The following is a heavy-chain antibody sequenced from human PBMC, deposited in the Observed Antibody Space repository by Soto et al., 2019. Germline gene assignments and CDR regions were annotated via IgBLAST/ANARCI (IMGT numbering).Heavy chain of an antibody. CDR1: GGTFSSYA. CDR2: IIPFIGTA. V-gene: IGHV1-69*18. D-gene: IGHD4-4*01. J-gene: IGHJ6*02. CDR3: ARVVMTTVPASYYYGMDV. Sequence: QVQLVQSGAEVKKPGSSVTVSCKASGGTFSSYAISWVRQAPGHGLEWMGRIIPFIGTANYAQKFQGRVTITADEATRPAYMELTSLRSEDTAVYYCARVVMTTVPASYYYGMDVWCQGTTVTVSS.